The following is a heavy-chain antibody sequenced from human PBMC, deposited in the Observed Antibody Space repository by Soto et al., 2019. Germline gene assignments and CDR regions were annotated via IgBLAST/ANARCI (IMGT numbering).Heavy chain of an antibody. CDR3: AHRPRGYSYHFDY. CDR1: GFSLTTRGVG. J-gene: IGHJ4*02. CDR2: IYWDDDE. V-gene: IGHV2-5*02. Sequence: QITLKESGPTLVKPTQTLTLTCTFSGFSLTTRGVGVGWIRQPPGKALEWLALIYWDDDEGYSPSLKSRLTITKATSKNQVVLTMPNMDAAATATYYCAHRPRGYSYHFDYWGQGTLVTVSS. D-gene: IGHD5-18*01.